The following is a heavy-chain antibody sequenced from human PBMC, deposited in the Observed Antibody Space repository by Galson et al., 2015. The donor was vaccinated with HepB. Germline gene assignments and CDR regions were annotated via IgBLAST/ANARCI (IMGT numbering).Heavy chain of an antibody. Sequence: SVKVSCKASGYTFTSYYMHWVRQAPGQGLEWMGIINPSGGSTSYAQKFQGRVTMTRDTSTSTVYMELSSLRSEDTAVYYCASLARGYSYGYRDYYYMDVWGKGTTVTVSS. V-gene: IGHV1-46*01. D-gene: IGHD5-18*01. CDR2: INPSGGST. CDR1: GYTFTSYY. CDR3: ASLARGYSYGYRDYYYMDV. J-gene: IGHJ6*03.